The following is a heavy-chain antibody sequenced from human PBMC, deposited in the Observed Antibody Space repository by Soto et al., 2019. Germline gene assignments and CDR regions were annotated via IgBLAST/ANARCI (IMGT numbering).Heavy chain of an antibody. D-gene: IGHD4-17*01. V-gene: IGHV3-23*01. CDR1: GFSFNSYS. CDR2: IIGSGDSA. Sequence: EVQLLESGGGLVQPGGSLRLSCAASGFSFNSYSMSWVRQAPGKGLEWVAGIIGSGDSAYYADSVKGRFTISRDNSKNTLYLQMNSLRPADTAIYYCAKDRGTTTVTFAAFQNWGQGTLVAVSS. CDR3: AKDRGTTTVTFAAFQN. J-gene: IGHJ1*01.